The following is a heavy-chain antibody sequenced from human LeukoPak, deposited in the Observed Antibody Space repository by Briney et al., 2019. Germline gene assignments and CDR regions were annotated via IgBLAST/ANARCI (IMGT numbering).Heavy chain of an antibody. V-gene: IGHV3-9*01. CDR1: GFTFDDYA. Sequence: GGSLRLSCAASGFTFDDYAMHWVRQAPGKGLEWVSGISWNSGSIGYADSVKGRFTISRDNAKNSLYLQMNSLRAEDTALYYCAKDRGYCSSTSCPDAFDIWGQGTMVTVSS. D-gene: IGHD2-2*01. CDR2: ISWNSGSI. J-gene: IGHJ3*02. CDR3: AKDRGYCSSTSCPDAFDI.